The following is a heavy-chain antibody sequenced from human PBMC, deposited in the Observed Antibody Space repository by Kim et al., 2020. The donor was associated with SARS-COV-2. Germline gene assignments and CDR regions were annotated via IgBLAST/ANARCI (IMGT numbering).Heavy chain of an antibody. J-gene: IGHJ4*02. D-gene: IGHD6-13*01. CDR3: AGDRAAAAGRGYFDY. V-gene: IGHV1-69*13. CDR2: IIPIFGTA. Sequence: SVKVSCKASGGTFSSYAISWVRQAPGQGLEWMGGIIPIFGTANYAQKFQGRVTITADESTSTAYMELSSLRSEDTAVYYCAGDRAAAAGRGYFDYWGQGTLVTVSS. CDR1: GGTFSSYA.